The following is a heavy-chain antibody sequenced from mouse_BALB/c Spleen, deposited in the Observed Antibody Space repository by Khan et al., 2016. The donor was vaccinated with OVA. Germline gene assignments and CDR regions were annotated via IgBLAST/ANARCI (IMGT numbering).Heavy chain of an antibody. J-gene: IGHJ4*01. Sequence: EVQLVESGPGLVKPSQSLSLTCTVTGYSITTNYAWDWIRQFPGNKLEWMGYISYSGSTSYNPSLKSRISITRDTSKNQFFLQFNSLTTEDTATYYCARKNYYGYAVDYWGQGTSVTVSS. CDR3: ARKNYYGYAVDY. V-gene: IGHV3-2*02. CDR2: ISYSGST. D-gene: IGHD1-1*01. CDR1: GYSITTNYA.